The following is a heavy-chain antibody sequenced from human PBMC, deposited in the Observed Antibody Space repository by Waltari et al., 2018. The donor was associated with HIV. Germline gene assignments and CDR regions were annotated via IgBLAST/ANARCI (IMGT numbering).Heavy chain of an antibody. CDR3: AREALVYKYGRYCSDDDCYSRWFDP. D-gene: IGHD2-21*02. CDR1: GASITSGNYF. J-gene: IGHJ5*02. Sequence: QVQLQESGPGLVKFSQTLSLTCNVSGASITSGNYFWTWVRQPAGKTLEWIGRISTTGVIKYNTSLRGRVTISRDTSNNHFSLTVTSVTAADTAVYYCAREALVYKYGRYCSDDDCYSRWFDPWGHGTQVTVSS. V-gene: IGHV4-61*02. CDR2: ISTTGVI.